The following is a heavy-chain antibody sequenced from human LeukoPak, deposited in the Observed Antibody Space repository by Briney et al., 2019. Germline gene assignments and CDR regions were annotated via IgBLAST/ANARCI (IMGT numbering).Heavy chain of an antibody. CDR1: GFTFSSYT. Sequence: GGSLRLSCEGSGFTFSSYTMIWVRQAPGKGLEWLTSISSTSSYIYYADSVKGRFTISRDNSKNTLYLQMNSLRAEDTAVYYCAKGGGWDIVVVPAASNWFDPWGQGTLVTVSS. CDR3: AKGGGWDIVVVPAASNWFDP. D-gene: IGHD2-2*01. J-gene: IGHJ5*02. CDR2: ISSTSSYI. V-gene: IGHV3-21*01.